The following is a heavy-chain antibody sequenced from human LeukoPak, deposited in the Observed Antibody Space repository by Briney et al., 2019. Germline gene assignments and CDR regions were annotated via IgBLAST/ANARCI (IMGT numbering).Heavy chain of an antibody. D-gene: IGHD6-13*01. Sequence: GGSLRLSCESSGFTFSSYVMNWVRQAPGKGLEWVSYISVSSSNVYYADSVKGRFTISRDNAKNSLYLQMNSLRAEDTAVYYCAKDSGWFRFDYWGQGTLVTVSS. J-gene: IGHJ4*02. CDR2: ISVSSSNV. V-gene: IGHV3-48*04. CDR1: GFTFSSYV. CDR3: AKDSGWFRFDY.